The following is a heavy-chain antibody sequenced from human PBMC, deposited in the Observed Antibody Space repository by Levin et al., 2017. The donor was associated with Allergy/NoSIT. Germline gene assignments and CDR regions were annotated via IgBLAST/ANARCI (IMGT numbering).Heavy chain of an antibody. V-gene: IGHV3-30*18. CDR3: ANLISAFDI. CDR1: GFTFSSYG. CDR2: ISYDGSNK. J-gene: IGHJ3*02. D-gene: IGHD3/OR15-3a*01. Sequence: LSLTCAASGFTFSSYGMHWVRQAPGKGLEWVAVISYDGSNKYYADSVKGRFTISRDNSKNTLYLQMNSLRAEDTAVYYCANLISAFDIWGQGTMVTVSS.